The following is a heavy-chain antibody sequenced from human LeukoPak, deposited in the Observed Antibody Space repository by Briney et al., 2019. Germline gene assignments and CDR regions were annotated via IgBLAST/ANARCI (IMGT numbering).Heavy chain of an antibody. CDR1: GGTFSSYA. J-gene: IGHJ4*02. D-gene: IGHD5-24*01. Sequence: GASVKVSCKASGGTFSSYAISWVRQAPGQGLEWMGGIVPIFGTANYAQKFQGRVTITADKSTSTAYMELSSLRSEDTAVYYCARDPLSRGSRRDGYTMGGYWGQGTLVTVSS. CDR3: ARDPLSRGSRRDGYTMGGY. V-gene: IGHV1-69*06. CDR2: IVPIFGTA.